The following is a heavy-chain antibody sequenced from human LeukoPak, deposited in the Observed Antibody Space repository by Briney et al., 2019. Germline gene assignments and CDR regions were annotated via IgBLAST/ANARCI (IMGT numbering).Heavy chain of an antibody. D-gene: IGHD5-18*01. Sequence: GGSLRLSCAASGFTFSSYGMHWVRQAPGKGLEWVAFIRYDGSNKYYADSVKGRFTISRDNSKNTLYLQMNSLRAEDTAVYYCAKVTDGYSYGLFDYWGQGTLVTVSS. V-gene: IGHV3-30*02. CDR3: AKVTDGYSYGLFDY. CDR1: GFTFSSYG. CDR2: IRYDGSNK. J-gene: IGHJ4*02.